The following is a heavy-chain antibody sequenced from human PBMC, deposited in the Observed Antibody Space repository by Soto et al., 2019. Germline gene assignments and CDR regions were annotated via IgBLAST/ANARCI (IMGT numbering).Heavy chain of an antibody. CDR1: GFTFSSYG. CDR3: AKDRSKVVKGGDY. Sequence: LRLSCAASGFTFSSYGMHWVRKAPGKGLGWVAVISYDGSNKYYADSVKGRFTISRDNSKNTLYLQMNSLRAEDTAVYYCAKDRSKVVKGGDYWGQGTLVTVSS. J-gene: IGHJ4*02. CDR2: ISYDGSNK. D-gene: IGHD2-15*01. V-gene: IGHV3-30*18.